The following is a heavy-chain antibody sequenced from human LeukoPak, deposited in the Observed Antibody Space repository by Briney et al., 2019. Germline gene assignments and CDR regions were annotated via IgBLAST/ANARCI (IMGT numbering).Heavy chain of an antibody. CDR1: GGSISSSSYY. CDR3: AGHGIRGRRVIVVVVAATPDAFDI. D-gene: IGHD2-15*01. Sequence: PSETLSLTCTVSGGSISSSSYYWGWIRQPPGKGLEWIGSIYYSGSTYYNPSLKSRVTISVDTSKNQFSLKLSSVTAADTAVYYCAGHGIRGRRVIVVVVAATPDAFDIWGQGTMVTVSS. V-gene: IGHV4-39*01. CDR2: IYYSGST. J-gene: IGHJ3*02.